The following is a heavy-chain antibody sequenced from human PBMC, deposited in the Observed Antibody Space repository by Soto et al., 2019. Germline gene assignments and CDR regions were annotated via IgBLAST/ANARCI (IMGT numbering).Heavy chain of an antibody. D-gene: IGHD3-3*01. CDR3: ARKRGYDFWSGSDRFDP. Sequence: PSETLSHTCTFSGCSIRSGGYSWSWIRQPPGKGLEWIGYIYHSGSTNYNPSLKSRVTISVDKSKNQFSLKLSSVTAADTAVYYCARKRGYDFWSGSDRFDPWGQGTLVTVSS. J-gene: IGHJ5*02. V-gene: IGHV4-30-2*01. CDR1: GCSIRSGGYS. CDR2: IYHSGST.